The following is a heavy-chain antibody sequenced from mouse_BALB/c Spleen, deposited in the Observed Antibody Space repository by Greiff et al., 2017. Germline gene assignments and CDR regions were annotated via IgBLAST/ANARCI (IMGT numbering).Heavy chain of an antibody. CDR2: IYPGDGDT. D-gene: IGHD1-2*01. V-gene: IGHV1-87*01. Sequence: QVHVKQSGAELARPGASVKLSCKASGYTFTSYWMQWVKQRPGQGLEWIGAIYPGDGDTRYTQKFKGKATLTADKSSSTAYMQLSSMASEDSAVYYCARDYYGPGGYFGVWGAGTTVTVSS. CDR3: ARDYYGPGGYFGV. CDR1: GYTFTSYW. J-gene: IGHJ1*01.